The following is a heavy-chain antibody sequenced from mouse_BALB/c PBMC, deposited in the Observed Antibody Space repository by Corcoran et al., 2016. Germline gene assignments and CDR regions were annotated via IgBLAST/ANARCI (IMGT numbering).Heavy chain of an antibody. Sequence: DAQLQESGPGLVKPSQSLSLTCSVTGYSITSGYYWNWIRQFPGNKLEWMGYISYDGSNNYNPSLKNRISITRDTSKNQFFLKLNSVTTEDTATYYCASGYDWGQGTTLTVSS. CDR2: ISYDGSN. J-gene: IGHJ2*01. V-gene: IGHV3-6*02. CDR3: ASGYD. CDR1: GYSITSGYY. D-gene: IGHD2-2*01.